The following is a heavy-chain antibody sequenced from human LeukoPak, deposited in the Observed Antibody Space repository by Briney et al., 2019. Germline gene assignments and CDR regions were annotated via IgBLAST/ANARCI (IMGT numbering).Heavy chain of an antibody. CDR1: GFTFDDYA. J-gene: IGHJ4*02. CDR3: VKDGGRDTAAAYY. Sequence: GGSLRLSCAASGFTFDDYAMHWVRQAPGKGLGWVSGIFRNSGSIGYADSVKGRFTISRDDAKNSLYLQMNSLRAEDTALYYCVKDGGRDTAAAYYWGQGTLVSVSS. CDR2: IFRNSGSI. V-gene: IGHV3-9*01. D-gene: IGHD6-13*01.